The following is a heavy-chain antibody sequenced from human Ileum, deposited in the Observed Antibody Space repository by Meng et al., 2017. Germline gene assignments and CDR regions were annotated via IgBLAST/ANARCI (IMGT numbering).Heavy chain of an antibody. V-gene: IGHV4-61*08. J-gene: IGHJ4*02. CDR3: ARDHWGSLDY. Sequence: QVQLQESVPGLVRPAETLSLICTVSGGSVSSDGFQWGWVRQPPGKGLEWIGYASTNYNPSLKSRVTISLDTSKNQFSLELSSVTAADTAVYYCARDHWGSLDYWGQGILVTVSS. CDR1: GGSVSSDGFQ. D-gene: IGHD7-27*01. CDR2: AST.